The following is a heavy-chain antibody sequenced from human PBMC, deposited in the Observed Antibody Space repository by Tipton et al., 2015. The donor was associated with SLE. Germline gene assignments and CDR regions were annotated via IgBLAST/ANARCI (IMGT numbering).Heavy chain of an antibody. CDR3: ARYARGYSGYEGFDY. V-gene: IGHV4-39*07. Sequence: TLSLTCTASGGSISSSSYYWGWIRQPPGKGLEWIGSIYYSGSTYYNPSLKSRVTISVDTSKNQFSLKLSSVTAADTAVYYCARYARGYSGYEGFDYWGQGTLVTVSS. CDR2: IYYSGST. D-gene: IGHD5-12*01. J-gene: IGHJ4*02. CDR1: GGSISSSSYY.